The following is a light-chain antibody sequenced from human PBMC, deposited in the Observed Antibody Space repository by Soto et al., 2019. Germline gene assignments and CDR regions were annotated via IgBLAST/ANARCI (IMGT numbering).Light chain of an antibody. Sequence: QSVLTQPPSVSGAPGQRVTISCTGSSSNIGAGYDVHWYQQLPGTAPKLLIYGNSNRPSGVPDRFSGSKSGTSASLAITGLRAEDEADYYCQSYDSSLSWVFGGGTQLTVL. CDR3: QSYDSSLSWV. CDR2: GNS. V-gene: IGLV1-40*01. J-gene: IGLJ3*02. CDR1: SSNIGAGYD.